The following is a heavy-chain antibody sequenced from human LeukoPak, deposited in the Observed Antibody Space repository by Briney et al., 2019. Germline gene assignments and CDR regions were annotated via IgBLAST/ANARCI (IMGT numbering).Heavy chain of an antibody. Sequence: SETLSLTCTVSGGSISSYYWSWIRQPAGKGLEWIGRIYTSGSTNYNPSLKSRVTMSVDTSKNQFSLKLSSATAADTAVYYCAREVSTTSFWSGYYNDYFDYWGQGTLVTVSS. J-gene: IGHJ4*02. D-gene: IGHD3-3*01. CDR2: IYTSGST. CDR1: GGSISSYY. V-gene: IGHV4-4*07. CDR3: AREVSTTSFWSGYYNDYFDY.